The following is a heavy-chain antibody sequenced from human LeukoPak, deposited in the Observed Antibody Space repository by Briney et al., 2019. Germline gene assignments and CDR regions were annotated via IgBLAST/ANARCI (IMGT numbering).Heavy chain of an antibody. V-gene: IGHV3-23*01. Sequence: AGGSLRLSCAASGFTFSSYAMSWVRQAPGKGLEWVSAISGSGGSTYYADSVKGRFTISRDNSKNTLYLQMNSLRAEDTAVYYCAKSSRGGWSYYFDYWGQGTLVTVSS. D-gene: IGHD6-19*01. CDR2: ISGSGGST. CDR1: GFTFSSYA. CDR3: AKSSRGGWSYYFDY. J-gene: IGHJ4*02.